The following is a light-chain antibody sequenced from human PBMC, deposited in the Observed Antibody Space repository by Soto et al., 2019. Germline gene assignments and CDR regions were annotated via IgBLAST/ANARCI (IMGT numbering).Light chain of an antibody. CDR1: QSVSSN. V-gene: IGKV3-15*01. J-gene: IGKJ4*01. Sequence: EIVMTQSPATLSVSPGERATLSCRASQSVSSNLAWYQQKPGQAPRLLIYGASTRATGIPARFSGSGSGTEFTLTISSLAPEDIAIYYCQQRSEWPLTFGGGTKVEIK. CDR2: GAS. CDR3: QQRSEWPLT.